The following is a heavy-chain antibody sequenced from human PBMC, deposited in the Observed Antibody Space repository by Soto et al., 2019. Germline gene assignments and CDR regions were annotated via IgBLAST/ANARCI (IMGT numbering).Heavy chain of an antibody. V-gene: IGHV3-30*18. J-gene: IGHJ4*02. Sequence: QVQLVESGGGVVQPGRSLRLSCVASGFTFSSYGMHWVRQAPGKGLEWVAIISYDGSNTYYADSVKGRFTISRDNSKNSLYRKMNSLRAEDTSLYYCAKGGGLSGSYYISSSYYFDYWGQGTPVTVSS. CDR1: GFTFSSYG. CDR3: AKGGGLSGSYYISSSYYFDY. D-gene: IGHD1-26*01. CDR2: ISYDGSNT.